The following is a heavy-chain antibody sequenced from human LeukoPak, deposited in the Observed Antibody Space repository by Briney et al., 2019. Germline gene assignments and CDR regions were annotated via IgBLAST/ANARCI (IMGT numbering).Heavy chain of an antibody. CDR3: AAGGSGYQTPLDY. J-gene: IGHJ4*02. D-gene: IGHD3-3*01. CDR1: GGTFSTYS. V-gene: IGHV1-69*13. CDR2: IIPLFDIV. Sequence: SVKLSCKASGGTFSTYSFNWVRQAPGQGLEWVGGIIPLFDIVTSAQKFQGRVTITADESTSTVYMVLSSLRSEDTAVYYCAAGGSGYQTPLDYWGQGTVVTVS.